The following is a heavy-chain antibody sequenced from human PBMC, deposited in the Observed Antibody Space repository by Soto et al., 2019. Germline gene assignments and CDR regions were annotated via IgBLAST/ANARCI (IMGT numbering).Heavy chain of an antibody. D-gene: IGHD3-10*01. CDR2: IHLGGTT. V-gene: IGHV4-38-2*01. CDR3: ARPRPNFGAVDS. Sequence: PSETLSLTCAVPGYSITSSTFWGWIRQPPGKGLEWIGSIHLGGTTYYDPSLKSRVTILLDTSRNEFSLKLSSVTAADTAVYYCARPRPNFGAVDSWGQGALVTVSS. CDR1: GYSITSSTF. J-gene: IGHJ4*02.